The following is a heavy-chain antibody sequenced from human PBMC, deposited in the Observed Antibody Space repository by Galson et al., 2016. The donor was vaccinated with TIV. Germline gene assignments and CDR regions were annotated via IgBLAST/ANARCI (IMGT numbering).Heavy chain of an antibody. J-gene: IGHJ4*02. D-gene: IGHD6-19*01. Sequence: SVKVSCKASGYTFTSYYMHWVRQAPGQGLEWMAIINPSGGSTCYAQKFQGRVTMTRDTSTSTVYMELSSLRSEDTAVYYCARVLGVPGTDYWGQGTPVTVSS. V-gene: IGHV1-46*01. CDR2: INPSGGST. CDR3: ARVLGVPGTDY. CDR1: GYTFTSYY.